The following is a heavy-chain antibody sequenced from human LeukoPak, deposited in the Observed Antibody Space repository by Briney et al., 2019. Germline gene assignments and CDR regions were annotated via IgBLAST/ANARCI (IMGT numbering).Heavy chain of an antibody. J-gene: IGHJ3*02. V-gene: IGHV3-30-3*01. D-gene: IGHD5-18*01. CDR2: ISHDGSNK. CDR3: ARDYRSYSYGRGALDI. CDR1: GFTFSSYT. Sequence: GGSLRLSCAASGFTFSSYTMHWVRQAPGKGLEWVALISHDGSNKYDPDSVKGRFTISRDNSKNTLYLQMSSLRAEDTAVYYCARDYRSYSYGRGALDIWGQGTMVTVPS.